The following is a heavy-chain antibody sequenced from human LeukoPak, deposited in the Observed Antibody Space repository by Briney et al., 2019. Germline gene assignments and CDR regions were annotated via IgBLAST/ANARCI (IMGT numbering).Heavy chain of an antibody. CDR1: GFTFSSYA. D-gene: IGHD6-13*01. J-gene: IGHJ6*03. Sequence: GGSLRLSCAASGFTFSSYAMSWVRQAPGKGLEWVSAISGSGGSTYYADSVKGRFTISRDNSKNSLYLQMNSLRAEDTAVYYCAGAAAGYYYYYMDVWGKGTTVTVSS. V-gene: IGHV3-23*01. CDR2: ISGSGGST. CDR3: AGAAAGYYYYYMDV.